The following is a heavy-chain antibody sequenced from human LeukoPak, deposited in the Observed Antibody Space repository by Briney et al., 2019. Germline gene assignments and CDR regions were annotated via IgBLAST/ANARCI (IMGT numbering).Heavy chain of an antibody. D-gene: IGHD1-26*01. CDR1: GFTFSIYE. Sequence: GGSLRLSCAAYGFTFSIYEMNWVRQAPGKGLEWISYIDTSGTTTYYADSVRGRFTISRDNAKSSLYLQMNSLRAEDTAVYYCARDPYSGSYGAHYYYYMDVWGKGTTVTISS. V-gene: IGHV3-48*03. CDR3: ARDPYSGSYGAHYYYYMDV. J-gene: IGHJ6*03. CDR2: IDTSGTTT.